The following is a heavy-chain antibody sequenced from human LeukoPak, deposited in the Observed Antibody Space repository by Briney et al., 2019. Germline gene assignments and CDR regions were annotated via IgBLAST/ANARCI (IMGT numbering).Heavy chain of an antibody. D-gene: IGHD5-18*01. J-gene: IGHJ4*02. CDR1: GGSISSYY. CDR3: ARDFGAYVDATLGYVGRFDS. CDR2: IYYSGST. Sequence: SETLSLTCTVSGGSISSYYWSWIRQPPGKGLEWIGYIYYSGSTNYNPSLKSRVTISVDTSKNQFSLKLSSVTAADTAVYYCARDFGAYVDATLGYVGRFDSWGQGTLVTVSS. V-gene: IGHV4-59*01.